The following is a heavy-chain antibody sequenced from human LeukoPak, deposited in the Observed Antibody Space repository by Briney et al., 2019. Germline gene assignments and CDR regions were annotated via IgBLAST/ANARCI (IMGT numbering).Heavy chain of an antibody. CDR1: GDSVSSADYS. CDR2: ISNSGSN. CDR3: ESNNSHYGLDV. D-gene: IGHD1/OR15-1a*01. V-gene: IGHV4-30-2*01. J-gene: IGHJ6*02. Sequence: SETLSLTCAVSGDSVSSADYSWSWIGPPPGKGLVWFGQISNSGSNYYNPSHKSRATISLDSSKPQFPQKLTSMTPAHTAVYYCESNNSHYGLDVWGPGTTVTVSS.